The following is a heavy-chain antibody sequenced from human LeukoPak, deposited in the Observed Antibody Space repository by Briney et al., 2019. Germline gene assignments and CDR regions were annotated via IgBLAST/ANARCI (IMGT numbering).Heavy chain of an antibody. CDR2: ISSSSSTI. J-gene: IGHJ4*02. Sequence: GGSLRLSCAASGFTFSSYSMNWVRQAPGKGLEWVSYISSSSSTIYYADSVKGRFTISRDNAKNSLYLQMNSLRAEDTAVYYCARDRGSLRDSSGYYLPEDYWGQGTLVTVSS. CDR1: GFTFSSYS. V-gene: IGHV3-48*01. CDR3: ARDRGSLRDSSGYYLPEDY. D-gene: IGHD3-22*01.